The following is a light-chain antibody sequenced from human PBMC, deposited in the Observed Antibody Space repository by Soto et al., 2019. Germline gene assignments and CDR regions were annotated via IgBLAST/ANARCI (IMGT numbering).Light chain of an antibody. J-gene: IGKJ1*01. CDR2: AAS. CDR3: QQYDSYPRT. CDR1: QGISSY. Sequence: AIRMTQSPSSFSASTGDRVTITCRASQGISSYLAWYQQKAGKAPKLLIYAASTLQSGVPSRFSGSGSGTDFTLTISCLQSEDFATYYCQQYDSYPRTFGQGTKVEIK. V-gene: IGKV1-8*01.